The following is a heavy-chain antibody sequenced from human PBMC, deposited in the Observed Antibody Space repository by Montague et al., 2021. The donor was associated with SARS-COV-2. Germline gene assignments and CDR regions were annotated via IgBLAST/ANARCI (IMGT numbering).Heavy chain of an antibody. CDR3: ARETGISVWVQQFDY. J-gene: IGHJ4*02. CDR2: MYYSGTT. V-gene: IGHV4-39*01. Sequence: SETLSLTCTVSGGSISSSSYYCGWIRQPPGKGLEWIGSMYYSGTTYYNPSLQSRVTISVDTSKNQFSLKLSSVTAADTAVYYCARETGISVWVQQFDYWGQGTLVTVSS. CDR1: GGSISSSSYY. D-gene: IGHD6-19*01.